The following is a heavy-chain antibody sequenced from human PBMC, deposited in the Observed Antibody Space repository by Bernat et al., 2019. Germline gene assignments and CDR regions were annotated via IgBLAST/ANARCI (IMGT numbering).Heavy chain of an antibody. CDR1: GFTFSSYG. V-gene: IGHV3-30*18. Sequence: QVQLVESGGGVVQPGRSLRLSCAASGFTFSSYGMHWVRQAPGKGLEWVAVISYDGSNKYYADSVKGRFTISRDNSKNTLYLQMNSLRAEDTAVYYCAKDGSSGSYWGYYYGMDVWGQGTTVTVSS. CDR3: AKDGSSGSYWGYYYGMDV. D-gene: IGHD3-10*01. CDR2: ISYDGSNK. J-gene: IGHJ6*02.